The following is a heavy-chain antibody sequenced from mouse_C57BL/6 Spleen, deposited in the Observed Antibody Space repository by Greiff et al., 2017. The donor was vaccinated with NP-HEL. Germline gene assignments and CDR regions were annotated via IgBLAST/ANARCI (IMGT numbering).Heavy chain of an antibody. J-gene: IGHJ2*01. V-gene: IGHV14-2*01. D-gene: IGHD2-4*01. CDR3: ARDYDASYFDY. CDR1: GFNIKDYY. Sequence: VQLQQSGAELVKPGASVKLSCTASGFNIKDYYMHWVKQRTEQGLEWIGRIDPEDGETKYAPKFPGKATITADTSSNTAYLQLSSLTSEDTAVYYCARDYDASYFDYWGQGTTLTVSS. CDR2: IDPEDGET.